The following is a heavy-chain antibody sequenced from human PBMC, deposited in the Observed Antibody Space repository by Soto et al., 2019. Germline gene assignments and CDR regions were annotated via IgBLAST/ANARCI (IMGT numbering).Heavy chain of an antibody. D-gene: IGHD4-17*01. V-gene: IGHV4-59*01. CDR1: TGKMRTYY. J-gene: IGHJ4*02. CDR3: ARDDTTGLFDF. CDR2: ISHTGRT. Sequence: SETQSQSCSVSTGKMRTYYWTWIRQSPGKGLEWIGQISHTGRTKYNPSLESRVTISVDTSRKQFSLKLTSVTAADTALYYCARDDTTGLFDFWGQGTLVTVSS.